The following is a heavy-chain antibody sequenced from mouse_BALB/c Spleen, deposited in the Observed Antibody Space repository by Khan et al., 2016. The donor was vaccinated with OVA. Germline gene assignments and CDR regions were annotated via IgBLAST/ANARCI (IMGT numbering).Heavy chain of an antibody. CDR2: INTYTGEP. J-gene: IGHJ1*01. Sequence: IQLVQSGPELTKPGATVKISCQASGYTFTNYGMNWVKHAPGKGLKCMGWINTYTGEPTYADDFKGRFAFSLATSASPAYLQLNNLKNDETATYFCASGGYWYFDVGGAGTTVTVSS. V-gene: IGHV9-3-1*01. D-gene: IGHD1-1*02. CDR1: GYTFTNYG. CDR3: ASGGYWYFDV.